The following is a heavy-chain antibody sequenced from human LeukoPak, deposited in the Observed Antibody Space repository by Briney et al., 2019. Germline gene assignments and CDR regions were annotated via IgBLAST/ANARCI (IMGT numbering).Heavy chain of an antibody. CDR1: GFTFSGYW. CDR2: IKQDGSVK. V-gene: IGHV3-7*01. Sequence: GGSLRLSCAASGFTFSGYWMMWVRQTPGKGLEWVANIKQDGSVKQYVDSVKGRFTISRDNAKNSLYLQMDSLRAEDTAVYYCASQIQLWETVDYWGQGTLVTVSS. CDR3: ASQIQLWETVDY. J-gene: IGHJ4*02. D-gene: IGHD5-18*01.